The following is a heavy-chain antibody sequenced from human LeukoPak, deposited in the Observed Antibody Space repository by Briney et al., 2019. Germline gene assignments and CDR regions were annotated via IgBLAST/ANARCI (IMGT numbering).Heavy chain of an antibody. CDR1: GGSISSSDYY. CDR2: IYYSGST. CDR3: ASRDTAMAWGH. V-gene: IGHV4-39*07. Sequence: SETLSLTCSVSGGSISSSDYYWGWIRQPPGKGLEWLGSIYYSGSTYYNPSLKSRVTISVDTSKNQFSLKLSSVTAADTAVYYCASRDTAMAWGHWGQGTLVTVSS. D-gene: IGHD5-18*01. J-gene: IGHJ4*02.